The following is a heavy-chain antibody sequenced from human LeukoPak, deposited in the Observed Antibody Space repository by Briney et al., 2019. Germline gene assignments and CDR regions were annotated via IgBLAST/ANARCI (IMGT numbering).Heavy chain of an antibody. V-gene: IGHV3-23*01. J-gene: IGHJ4*02. CDR2: IRGSGTNT. CDR3: AKGSLIEITMVRGVII. CDR1: GFTISAYG. D-gene: IGHD3-10*01. Sequence: PGGSLRLSCAASGFTISAYGMSWVRQAPGKGLEWVSAIRGSGTNTYYADSVKGRFTISRDNSKNTLYLQMNSLRAEDTAVYYCAKGSLIEITMVRGVIIWGQGTLVTVSS.